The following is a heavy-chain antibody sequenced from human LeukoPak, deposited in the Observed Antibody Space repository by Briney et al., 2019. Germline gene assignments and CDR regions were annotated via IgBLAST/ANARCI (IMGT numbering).Heavy chain of an antibody. D-gene: IGHD3-3*02. V-gene: IGHV4-59*01. CDR3: ARHLSHDYFDY. Sequence: SETLSLTCTVSGGSISSYYWSWIRQPPGKGLEWIGYIYYSGSTNYNPSLKSRVTISVDTSKNQFSLRLSSVTGADTAVYYCARHLSHDYFDYWGQGTLVTVSS. CDR2: IYYSGST. J-gene: IGHJ4*02. CDR1: GGSISSYY.